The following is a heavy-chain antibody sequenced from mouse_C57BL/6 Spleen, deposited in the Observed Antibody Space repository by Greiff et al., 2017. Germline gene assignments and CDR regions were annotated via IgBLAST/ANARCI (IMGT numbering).Heavy chain of an antibody. D-gene: IGHD1-1*01. J-gene: IGHJ1*03. CDR1: GYAFSSDW. Sequence: VMLVESGAELVKPGASVTISCKASGYAFSSDWLNWVKQRLGKGLEGSGQIYPGDGDTNYNGKLKGKATLTADKSSSTAYMQLSSLTSEDSAVSFCERPPTVVARYWYFDVWGTGTTVTVSS. CDR2: IYPGDGDT. V-gene: IGHV1-80*01. CDR3: ERPPTVVARYWYFDV.